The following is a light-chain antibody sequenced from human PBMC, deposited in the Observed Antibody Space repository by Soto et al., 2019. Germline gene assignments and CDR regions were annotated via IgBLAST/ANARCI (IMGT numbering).Light chain of an antibody. CDR2: DAS. J-gene: IGKJ4*01. Sequence: IVLTQSPATLSLSPGERATLSCRAGQSISTYLAWYQQKSGQAPRLLIYDASNRATGTPARFSGSGSGTDFTLTISGLEPEDSAVYYCQQRYVWLTFGGGTKVDIK. CDR3: QQRYVWLT. CDR1: QSISTY. V-gene: IGKV3-11*01.